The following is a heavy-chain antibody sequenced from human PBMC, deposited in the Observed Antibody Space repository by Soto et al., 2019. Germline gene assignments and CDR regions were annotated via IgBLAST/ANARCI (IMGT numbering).Heavy chain of an antibody. CDR1: GGTLSTYA. CDR3: ARHAGTYYFTDMDV. Sequence: QVQLVQSGAEVKKPGSSVKVSCKASGGTLSTYAISWVRQAPGQGLEWMGGVIPILGTTNNAPKFQGRVTITADESTGTAYLELSSLRSEDTAVYFCARHAGTYYFTDMDVWGHGTTVTVSS. CDR2: VIPILGTT. J-gene: IGHJ6*02. V-gene: IGHV1-69*12. D-gene: IGHD1-1*01.